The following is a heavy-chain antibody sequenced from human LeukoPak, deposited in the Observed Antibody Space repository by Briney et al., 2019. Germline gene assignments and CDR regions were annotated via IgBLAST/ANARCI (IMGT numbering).Heavy chain of an antibody. CDR3: ARSYSGSFNY. CDR2: IYYSGST. J-gene: IGHJ4*02. CDR1: GGSISSYY. D-gene: IGHD1-26*01. Sequence: SETLSLTCTVSGGSISSYYWSWIRQPPGKGLEWIGYIYYSGSTNYNPSLKSRVTISVDTSKNQFSLKLSSVTAADTAVYYCARSYSGSFNYWGQGTLVTVSS. V-gene: IGHV4-59*01.